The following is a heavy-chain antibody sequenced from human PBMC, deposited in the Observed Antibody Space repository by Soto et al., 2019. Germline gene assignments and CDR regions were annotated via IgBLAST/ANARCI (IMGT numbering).Heavy chain of an antibody. Sequence: GGSLRLSCAASGFTFSDYYMSGIRQAPGKGLEWVSYISSSGSTIYYADSVKGRFTISRDNAKNSLYLQMNSLRAEDTAVYYCARDGLRYFDWLLPSGMDVWGQGTTVTVSS. J-gene: IGHJ6*02. D-gene: IGHD3-9*01. CDR2: ISSSGSTI. CDR3: ARDGLRYFDWLLPSGMDV. V-gene: IGHV3-11*01. CDR1: GFTFSDYY.